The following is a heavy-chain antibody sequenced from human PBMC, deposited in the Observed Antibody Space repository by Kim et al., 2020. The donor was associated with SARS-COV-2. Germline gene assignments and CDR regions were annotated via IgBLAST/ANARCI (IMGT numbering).Heavy chain of an antibody. CDR1: GFRFSSYS. J-gene: IGHJ4*02. Sequence: GGSLRLSCAASGFRFSSYSMSWVRQAPGKGLEWVSTIYGSGTTNYADSLKGRSTISRNNSKNTLYLHLNNMRTEDTAVYYCSNRGRFNVDDWDQWSLVTV. CDR3: SNRGRFNVDD. D-gene: IGHD3-16*01. CDR2: IYGSGTT. V-gene: IGHV3-23*01.